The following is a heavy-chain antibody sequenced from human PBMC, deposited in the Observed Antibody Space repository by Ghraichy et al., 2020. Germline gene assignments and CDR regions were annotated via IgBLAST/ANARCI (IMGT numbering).Heavy chain of an antibody. V-gene: IGHV2-5*02. Sequence: SGPTLVKPTQTLTLTCTFSGFSLSTSGVGVGWIRQPPGKALEWLTLIYWDDDKRYSPSLKSRLTITKDTSKNQVVLTMTNMDPVDTATYYCAHVTGGSYFFRWFDPWGQGTLVTVSS. CDR2: IYWDDDK. CDR1: GFSLSTSGVG. J-gene: IGHJ5*02. D-gene: IGHD1-26*01. CDR3: AHVTGGSYFFRWFDP.